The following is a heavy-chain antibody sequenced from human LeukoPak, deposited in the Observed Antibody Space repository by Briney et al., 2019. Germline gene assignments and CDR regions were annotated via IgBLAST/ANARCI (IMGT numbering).Heavy chain of an antibody. D-gene: IGHD5-18*01. CDR1: GFTVGDNY. CDR2: IYSGGDT. J-gene: IGHJ4*02. Sequence: GSLRLSCAASGFTVGDNYMSWVRQAPGKGLEWVSVIYSGGDTYYADSVKGRFTISRDNSKNTLYLQMNSLRAEDTAVYYCAKRRGYSYGYYFDYWGQGTLVTVSS. V-gene: IGHV3-53*01. CDR3: AKRRGYSYGYYFDY.